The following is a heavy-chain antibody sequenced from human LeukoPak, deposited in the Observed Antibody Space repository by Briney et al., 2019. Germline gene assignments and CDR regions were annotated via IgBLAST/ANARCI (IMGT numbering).Heavy chain of an antibody. D-gene: IGHD1-26*01. J-gene: IGHJ4*02. CDR3: ARDSRGIEGNYFDY. V-gene: IGHV4-61*08. CDR1: GGSISSGGYY. CDR2: IYYSGST. Sequence: PSETLSLTCTVSGGSISSGGYYWSWIRQHPGTGLEWIGYIYYSGSTNYNPSLKSRVTISVDTSKNQFSLKLSSVTAADTAVYYCARDSRGIEGNYFDYWGQGTLVTVSS.